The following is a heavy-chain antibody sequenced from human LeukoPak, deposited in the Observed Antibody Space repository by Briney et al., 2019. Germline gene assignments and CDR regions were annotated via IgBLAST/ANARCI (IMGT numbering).Heavy chain of an antibody. D-gene: IGHD2-15*01. CDR1: GFTFSTYG. V-gene: IGHV3-30*02. CDR2: IRYDGSNK. Sequence: GGSLRLSCAASGFTFSTYGIHWVRQAPGKGLEWVVFIRYDGSNKYYADSVKGRFTISRDNSKNTLYLRMSSLRAEDTAIYYCAKRIVVVVAATYYWGQGTLVTVSS. J-gene: IGHJ4*02. CDR3: AKRIVVVVAATYY.